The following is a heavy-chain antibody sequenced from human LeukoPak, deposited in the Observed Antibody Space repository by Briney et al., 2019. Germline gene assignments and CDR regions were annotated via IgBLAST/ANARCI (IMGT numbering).Heavy chain of an antibody. J-gene: IGHJ1*01. CDR1: GGTFSSYA. D-gene: IGHD6-13*01. CDR3: ARSSSSAEYFQH. Sequence: SVKVSCKASGGTFSSYAISWVRQAPRQGLEWMGGIIPIFGTANYAQKFQGRVTITADESTSTAYMELSSLRSEDTAVYYCARSSSSAEYFQHWGQGTLVTVSS. V-gene: IGHV1-69*13. CDR2: IIPIFGTA.